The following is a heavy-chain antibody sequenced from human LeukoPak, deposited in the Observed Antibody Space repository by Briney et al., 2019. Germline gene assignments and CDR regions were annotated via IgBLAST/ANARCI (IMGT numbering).Heavy chain of an antibody. CDR2: ISGSGGST. J-gene: IGHJ5*02. CDR3: AKLNGGVWGNWFDP. V-gene: IGHV3-23*01. CDR1: GFTFSSYA. Sequence: PGGSLRLSCAASGFTFSSYAMSWVRQAPGKGLEWVSAISGSGGSTYYADSVKGRFTISRDNSKNTLYLQMNSLRAEDTAVYCCAKLNGGVWGNWFDPWGQGTLVTVSS. D-gene: IGHD3-16*01.